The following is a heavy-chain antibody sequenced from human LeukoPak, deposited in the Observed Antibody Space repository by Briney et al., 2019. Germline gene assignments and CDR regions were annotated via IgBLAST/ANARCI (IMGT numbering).Heavy chain of an antibody. CDR1: GFTFSRYA. J-gene: IGHJ4*02. Sequence: GGSLRLSCSASGFTFSRYAMHWVRQAPGKGLEYVSAISSNGGSTYYADSVKGRFTISRDNSRNTLHLQMSSLRVEDTAVYYCVKDSGSGSYFDYWGQGTLVTVSS. D-gene: IGHD3-10*01. CDR3: VKDSGSGSYFDY. V-gene: IGHV3-64D*06. CDR2: ISSNGGST.